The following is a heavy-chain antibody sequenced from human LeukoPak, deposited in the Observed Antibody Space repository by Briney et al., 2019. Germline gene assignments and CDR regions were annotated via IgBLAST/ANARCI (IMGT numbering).Heavy chain of an antibody. CDR3: ARVGRTRPDGNDYGDYHFDY. J-gene: IGHJ4*02. Sequence: SETLSLTCTVSGGSISSGDYYWSWIRQPPGKGLEWIGYIYYSGSTYYNPSLKSRVTISVDTSKNQFSLKLSSVTAADTAVYYCARVGRTRPDGNDYGDYHFDYWGQGTLVTVSS. CDR1: GGSISSGDYY. V-gene: IGHV4-30-4*01. D-gene: IGHD4-17*01. CDR2: IYYSGST.